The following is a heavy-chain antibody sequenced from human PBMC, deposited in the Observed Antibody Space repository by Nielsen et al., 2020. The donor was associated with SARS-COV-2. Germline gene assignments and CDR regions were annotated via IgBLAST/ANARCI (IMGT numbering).Heavy chain of an antibody. V-gene: IGHV4-39*02. CDR3: AREMNSSGWYGGYYFDY. CDR2: IYYNGIT. D-gene: IGHD6-19*01. Sequence: SETLSLTCTVSGGSISSSSFHWGWIRQPPGMGLEWIGSIYYNGITHHNPSLKSRVTMSVDTSRSQFSLKLNSVTAADTAVYYCAREMNSSGWYGGYYFDYWGQGTLVTVSS. J-gene: IGHJ4*02. CDR1: GGSISSSSFH.